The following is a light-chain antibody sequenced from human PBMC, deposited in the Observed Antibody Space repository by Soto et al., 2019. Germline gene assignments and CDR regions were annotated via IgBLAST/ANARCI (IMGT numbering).Light chain of an antibody. J-gene: IGLJ2*01. V-gene: IGLV2-14*01. CDR3: SSYTSSSTPVV. Sequence: QAVVTQPASVSGSPGQSITISCTGTSSDVGGYNYVSWYQQHPGKAPKLMIYDVSNRPSGFSNRFSGSKSGNTASLTISGLQAEDEADYYCSSYTSSSTPVVFGGGTKLTVL. CDR1: SSDVGGYNY. CDR2: DVS.